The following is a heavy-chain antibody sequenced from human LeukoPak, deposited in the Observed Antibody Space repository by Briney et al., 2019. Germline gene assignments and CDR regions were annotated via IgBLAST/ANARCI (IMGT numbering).Heavy chain of an antibody. D-gene: IGHD1-1*01. Sequence: GSLRLSCAASGFTFSTYAMSWVRQPPGKGLEWVSSISTSGGGTYYADSVKGRSTLSRDDSRNTVYLQLNNLRVEDTAIYYCAKANWVSNADAVWWGQGTRVTVSS. CDR3: AKANWVSNADAVW. V-gene: IGHV3-23*01. CDR1: GFTFSTYA. J-gene: IGHJ4*02. CDR2: ISTSGGGT.